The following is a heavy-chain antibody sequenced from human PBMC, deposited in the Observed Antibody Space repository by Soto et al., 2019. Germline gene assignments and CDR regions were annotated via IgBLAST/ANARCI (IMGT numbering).Heavy chain of an antibody. CDR1: GFTFGEFT. CDR3: TRDFDYCRAGSCYAYYYYYMDV. V-gene: IGHV3-49*03. J-gene: IGHJ6*03. D-gene: IGHD2-15*01. Sequence: GGSLRLSCTTSGFTFGEFTMSWFRQAPGKGLEWVGFIRSKAYGGTTEYAASVKGRFTISREDSKSIAYLQMNSLKTEDTAMYYCTRDFDYCRAGSCYAYYYYYMDVWGKGTTVTVSS. CDR2: IRSKAYGGTT.